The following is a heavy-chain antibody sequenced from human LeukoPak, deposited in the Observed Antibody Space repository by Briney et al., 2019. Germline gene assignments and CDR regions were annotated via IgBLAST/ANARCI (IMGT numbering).Heavy chain of an antibody. V-gene: IGHV4-39*07. CDR3: GRKQTGTMYDV. Sequence: PSETLSLTCIVPGGSISSSSYYWAWIRQSPGKGLEWIGTFSSGGSAYYNPSLTSRVSISKDTSDNQFSLRLYSVTAADTAVYYCGRKQTGTMYDVWGQGTQVTVSS. CDR1: GGSISSSSYY. D-gene: IGHD1-7*01. CDR2: FSSGGSA. J-gene: IGHJ4*02.